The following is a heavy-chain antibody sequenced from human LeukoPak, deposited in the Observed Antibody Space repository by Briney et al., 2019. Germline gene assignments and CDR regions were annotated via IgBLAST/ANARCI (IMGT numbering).Heavy chain of an antibody. V-gene: IGHV3-23*01. CDR2: ISGSGGST. D-gene: IGHD6-13*01. J-gene: IGHJ4*02. CDR1: GFTFSSYA. CDR3: AKDPQYSTSWSDY. Sequence: GGSLRLSCAASGFTFSSYAMSWVRQAPGKGLEWVSAISGSGGSTYYAESVKGRFTFSRDNSKNTLYLQMSSLRVEDAAVYYCAKDPQYSTSWSDYWGQGTLVTVSS.